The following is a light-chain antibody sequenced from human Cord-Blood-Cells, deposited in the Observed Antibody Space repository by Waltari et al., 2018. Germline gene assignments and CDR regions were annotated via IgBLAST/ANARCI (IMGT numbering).Light chain of an antibody. V-gene: IGKV3-11*01. Sequence: EIGLTPSPATLSLSPGERATLPCRASQSVSRYLAWYQQKPGQAPRLLIYDAANRATGIPARFSGSGSGTDFTLTISSLEPEDFAVYYCQQRSNWLTFGGGTKVEIK. J-gene: IGKJ4*01. CDR3: QQRSNWLT. CDR2: DAA. CDR1: QSVSRY.